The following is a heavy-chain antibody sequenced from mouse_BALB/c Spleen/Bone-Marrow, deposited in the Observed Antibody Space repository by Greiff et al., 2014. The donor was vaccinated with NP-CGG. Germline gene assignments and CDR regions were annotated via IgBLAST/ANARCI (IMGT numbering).Heavy chain of an antibody. V-gene: IGHV2-6-5*01. D-gene: IGHD4-1*01. J-gene: IGHJ2*01. CDR3: AKLNWDEGDY. Sequence: VQVVESGPGLVAPSQSLSITCTVSGFSLTDYGVSWIRQPPGKGLEWLGVIWGGGITYYNSALKSRLSISKDNSKSQVFLKMNSPQTDDTAMYYCAKLNWDEGDYWGQGTTLTVSS. CDR2: IWGGGIT. CDR1: GFSLTDYG.